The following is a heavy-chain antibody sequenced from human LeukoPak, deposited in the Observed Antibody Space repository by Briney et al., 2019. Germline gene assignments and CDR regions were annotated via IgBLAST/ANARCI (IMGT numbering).Heavy chain of an antibody. CDR1: GGTFSSYA. Sequence: ASVKVSCKSSGGTFSSYAISWVRQAPGQGLEWMGRIIPILGIANYAQKFQGRVTMTRDTSTSTVYMGLSSLRSEDTAVYYCARGHVDTAMVNFDYWGQGTLVTVSS. CDR3: ARGHVDTAMVNFDY. D-gene: IGHD5-18*01. V-gene: IGHV1-69*04. CDR2: IIPILGIA. J-gene: IGHJ4*02.